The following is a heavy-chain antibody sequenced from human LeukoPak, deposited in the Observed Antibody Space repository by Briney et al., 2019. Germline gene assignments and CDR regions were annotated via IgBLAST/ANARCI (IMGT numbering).Heavy chain of an antibody. CDR2: IYTSGST. Sequence: SQTLSLTCTVSGGSISSGSYYWRRIRHPAGKGLEWIGRIYTSGSTNYNPSLKSRVTMSVDTSKNQFSLKLSSVTAADTAVYYCARDRYYYDSSGYLYFDYWGQGTLVTVSS. CDR3: ARDRYYYDSSGYLYFDY. D-gene: IGHD3-22*01. J-gene: IGHJ4*02. CDR1: GGSISSGSYY. V-gene: IGHV4-61*02.